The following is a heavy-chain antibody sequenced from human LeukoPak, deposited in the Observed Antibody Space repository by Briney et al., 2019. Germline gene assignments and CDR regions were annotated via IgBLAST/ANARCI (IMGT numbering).Heavy chain of an antibody. CDR3: ARDAYGGNSEGY. CDR2: IYSGGST. D-gene: IGHD4-23*01. Sequence: GGSLRLSCAASGFTVSSNYMSWVRQAPGKGLEWVSVIYSGGSTYYADSVKGRFTISRDNSKNTLYLQMNSLRAEDTAVYYCARDAYGGNSEGYWGQGTLVTVSS. CDR1: GFTVSSNY. J-gene: IGHJ4*02. V-gene: IGHV3-53*01.